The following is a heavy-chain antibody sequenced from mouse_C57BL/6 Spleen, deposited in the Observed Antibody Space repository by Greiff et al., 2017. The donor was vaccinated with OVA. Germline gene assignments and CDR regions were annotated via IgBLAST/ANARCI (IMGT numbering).Heavy chain of an antibody. CDR2: IDPSDSSP. J-gene: IGHJ1*03. Sequence: VQLQQPGAELVMPGASVKLPCKASGYTFTSYWMHWVKQRPGQGLEWIGEIDPSDSSPPSTEKFKGKSTLTVDKSSSTAYMQLSSLTSEDSAVYYCARNYGSSYWYFDVWGTGTTVTVSS. CDR3: ARNYGSSYWYFDV. V-gene: IGHV1-69*01. CDR1: GYTFTSYW. D-gene: IGHD1-1*01.